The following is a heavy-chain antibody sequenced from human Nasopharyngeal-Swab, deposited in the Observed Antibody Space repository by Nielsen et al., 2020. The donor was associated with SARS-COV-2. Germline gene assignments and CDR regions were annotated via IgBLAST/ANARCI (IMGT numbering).Heavy chain of an antibody. D-gene: IGHD2-2*01. CDR2: ISSSSSTI. J-gene: IGHJ6*02. Sequence: GGSLRLSCAASGFTFSTYAMNWVRQAPGKGLEWVSYISSSSSTIYYADSVKGRFTISRDNAKNSLYLQMNSLRDEDTAVYYCARERCSSTSCYVLAYYYGMDVWGQGTTVTVSS. V-gene: IGHV3-48*02. CDR1: GFTFSTYA. CDR3: ARERCSSTSCYVLAYYYGMDV.